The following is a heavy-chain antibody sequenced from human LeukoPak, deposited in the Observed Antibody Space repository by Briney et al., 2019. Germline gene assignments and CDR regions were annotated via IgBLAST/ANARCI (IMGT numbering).Heavy chain of an antibody. Sequence: ASVKVSCKASGYTFSSYCIRWVRQAPGQGLEWMGWISAYNGNTNYAQKLQGRVTMTTDTSPSTAYMELRSLRSDDTAVYYCGRQAWCEEGALDSWVQGTMVTVSS. CDR2: ISAYNGNT. CDR1: GYTFSSYC. D-gene: IGHD2-15*01. CDR3: GRQAWCEEGALDS. V-gene: IGHV1-18*04. J-gene: IGHJ3*02.